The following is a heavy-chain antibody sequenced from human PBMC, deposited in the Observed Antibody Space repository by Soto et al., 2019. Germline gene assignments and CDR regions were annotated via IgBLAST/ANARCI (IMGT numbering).Heavy chain of an antibody. Sequence: SETLSLTCAVSGYSITSGYYWGWIRQPPGKGLEWIGSIYHSESTYYSPSLKGRVTISVDTSKDQFSLKLNSVTAADTAVYYCARDGTTVTDNNPNQYYYYYYGMDVWGQGTTVTVSS. D-gene: IGHD4-17*01. CDR2: IYHSEST. J-gene: IGHJ6*02. CDR3: ARDGTTVTDNNPNQYYYYYYGMDV. V-gene: IGHV4-38-2*02. CDR1: GYSITSGYY.